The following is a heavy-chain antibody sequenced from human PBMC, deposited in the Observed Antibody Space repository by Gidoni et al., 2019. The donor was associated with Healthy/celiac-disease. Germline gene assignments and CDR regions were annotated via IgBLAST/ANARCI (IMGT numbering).Heavy chain of an antibody. D-gene: IGHD6-13*01. CDR1: GYTFTSYY. J-gene: IGHJ5*02. CDR3: ARGLIAAAGIENWFDP. V-gene: IGHV1-46*01. Sequence: QVQLVQSGAAVKKPGASVTVSCKASGYTFTSYYMHWVRQAPGQGLEWMGIINPSRGSTSYAKKFKGRVTMTRDTSTSKVYMELSSMRSEETAVYDCARGLIAAAGIENWFDPWGQGTLVTVSS. CDR2: INPSRGST.